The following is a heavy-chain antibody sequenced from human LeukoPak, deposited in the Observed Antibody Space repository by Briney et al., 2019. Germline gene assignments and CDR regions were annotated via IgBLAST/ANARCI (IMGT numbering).Heavy chain of an antibody. V-gene: IGHV6-1*01. CDR2: TYYRSKWYN. J-gene: IGHJ3*02. D-gene: IGHD3-22*01. CDR3: VRLGPDYYDSSGVPPDVVDI. CDR1: GDSVSSNSAA. Sequence: SQTLSLTCAISGDSVSSNSAAWSWIRQSPSRGLEWLGRTYYRSKWYNDYATSVKSRIVINPDTSKNQFSLQLNSVTPEDSAVYYRVRLGPDYYDSSGVPPDVVDIWGQGTMVTVSS.